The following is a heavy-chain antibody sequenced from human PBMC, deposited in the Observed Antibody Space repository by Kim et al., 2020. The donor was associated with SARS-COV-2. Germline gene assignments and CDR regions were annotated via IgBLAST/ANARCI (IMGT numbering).Heavy chain of an antibody. CDR3: AKDRMRPITMIEDGYYGMDV. Sequence: GGSLRLSCAASGFTFSSYGMHGVRQAPGKGLEWVAVISYDGSNKYYADSVKGRFTISRDNSKNTLYLQMNSLRAEDTAVYYCAKDRMRPITMIEDGYYGMDVWGQGTTVTVSS. J-gene: IGHJ6*02. CDR1: GFTFSSYG. CDR2: ISYDGSNK. D-gene: IGHD3-22*01. V-gene: IGHV3-30*18.